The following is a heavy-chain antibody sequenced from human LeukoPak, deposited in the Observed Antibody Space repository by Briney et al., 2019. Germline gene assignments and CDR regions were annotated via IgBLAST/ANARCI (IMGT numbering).Heavy chain of an antibody. V-gene: IGHV3-23*01. Sequence: GGSLRLSCAASGFTFSSYAMSWVRQAPGKGLGWVSAISGSGGSTYYAASVKGRFTISRDNSKNTLYLQMNSLRAEDTAVYYCAKDSRVAALGYFDYWGQGTLVTVSS. D-gene: IGHD6-6*01. CDR2: ISGSGGST. CDR1: GFTFSSYA. J-gene: IGHJ4*02. CDR3: AKDSRVAALGYFDY.